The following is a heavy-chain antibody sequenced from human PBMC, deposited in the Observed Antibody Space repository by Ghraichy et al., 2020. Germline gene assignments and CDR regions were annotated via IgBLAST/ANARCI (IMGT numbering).Heavy chain of an antibody. CDR2: IWYDGSNK. CDR3: ARDGPYYYDSSGYFPFN. CDR1: GFTFSSYG. D-gene: IGHD3-22*01. J-gene: IGHJ4*02. Sequence: GGSLRLSCAASGFTFSSYGMHWVRQAPGKGLEWVAVIWYDGSNKYYADSVKGRFTISRDNSKNTLYLQMNSLRAEDTAVYYCARDGPYYYDSSGYFPFNWGQGTLVTVSS. V-gene: IGHV3-33*01.